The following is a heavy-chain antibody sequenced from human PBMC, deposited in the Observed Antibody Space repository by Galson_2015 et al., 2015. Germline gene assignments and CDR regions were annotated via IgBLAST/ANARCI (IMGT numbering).Heavy chain of an antibody. Sequence: CAISGDSVSSNSAAWNWIRQSPSRGLEWLGRTYYRSKWYNDYAVSVKSRITINPDTSKNQFSLQLNSVTPEDTAVYYCARVGGYCSGGSCLGEGAFDIWGQGTMVTVSS. V-gene: IGHV6-1*01. CDR2: TYYRSKWYN. CDR3: ARVGGYCSGGSCLGEGAFDI. CDR1: GDSVSSNSAA. D-gene: IGHD2-15*01. J-gene: IGHJ3*02.